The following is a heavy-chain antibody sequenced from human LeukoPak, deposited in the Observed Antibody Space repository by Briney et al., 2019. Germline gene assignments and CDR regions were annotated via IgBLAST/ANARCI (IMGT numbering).Heavy chain of an antibody. J-gene: IGHJ3*02. CDR1: GFTFSSYE. D-gene: IGHD6-19*01. CDR2: ISSSGSTI. CDR3: ARSRIAVAANDAFDI. V-gene: IGHV3-48*03. Sequence: GGSLRLSCAASGFTFSSYETNWVRQAPGKGLEWVSYISSSGSTIYYADSVKGRFTISRDNAKNSLYLQMNSLRAEDTAVYYCARSRIAVAANDAFDIWGQGTMVTVSS.